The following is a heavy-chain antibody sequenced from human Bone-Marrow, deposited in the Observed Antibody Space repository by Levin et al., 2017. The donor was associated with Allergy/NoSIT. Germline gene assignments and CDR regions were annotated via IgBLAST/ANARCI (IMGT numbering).Heavy chain of an antibody. CDR2: MNPNSGNT. CDR1: GYTFTSYD. J-gene: IGHJ5*02. V-gene: IGHV1-8*01. CDR3: ARKLKMRQWLVRGWFDP. Sequence: EASVKVSCKASGYTFTSYDINWVRQATGQGLEWMGWMNPNSGNTGYAQKFQGRVTMTRNTSISTAYMELSSLRSEDTAVYYCARKLKMRQWLVRGWFDPWGQGTLVTVSS. D-gene: IGHD6-19*01.